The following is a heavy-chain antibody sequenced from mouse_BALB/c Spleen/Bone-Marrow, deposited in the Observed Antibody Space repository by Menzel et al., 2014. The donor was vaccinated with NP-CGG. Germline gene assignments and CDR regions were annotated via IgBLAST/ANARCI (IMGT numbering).Heavy chain of an antibody. CDR2: INPYNGDT. D-gene: IGHD1-1*01. CDR3: AREGGYYYGSSPYFDV. CDR1: GYSFTGYF. Sequence: DVHLVESGPELVKPGASVKISCKASGYSFTGYFMNWVMQSHGKSLEWIGRINPYNGDTFYNQKFKGKATLTVDKSSSTAHMELRSLASEDSAVYYCAREGGYYYGSSPYFDVWGAGTTVTVSS. J-gene: IGHJ1*01. V-gene: IGHV1-20*02.